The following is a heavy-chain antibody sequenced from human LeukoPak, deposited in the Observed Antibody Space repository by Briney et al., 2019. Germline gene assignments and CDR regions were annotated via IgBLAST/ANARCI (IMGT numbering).Heavy chain of an antibody. CDR3: ARLRYYAMDV. V-gene: IGHV3-48*01. J-gene: IGHJ6*02. CDR2: ISSSSRTI. Sequence: WFSYISSSSRTISYAESLKGRFTISRDNAKNSLYLQMNSLRAEDTAVYYCARLRYYAMDVWGQGTTVTASS.